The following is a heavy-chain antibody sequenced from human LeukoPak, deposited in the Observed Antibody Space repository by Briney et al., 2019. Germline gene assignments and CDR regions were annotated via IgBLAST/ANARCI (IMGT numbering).Heavy chain of an antibody. V-gene: IGHV4-39*07. CDR1: GGSISSSSYY. J-gene: IGHJ4*02. CDR2: IYYSGST. CDR3: ARDPYGDPFDY. D-gene: IGHD4-17*01. Sequence: TSETLSLTCTVSGGSISSSSYYWGWIRQPPGKGLEWIGSIYYSGSTYYNPSLKSRVTISVDTSKNQFSLKLSSVTAADTAVYYCARDPYGDPFDYWGQGTLVTVPS.